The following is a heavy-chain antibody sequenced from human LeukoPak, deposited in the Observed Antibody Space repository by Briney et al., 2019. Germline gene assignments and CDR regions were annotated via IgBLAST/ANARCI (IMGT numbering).Heavy chain of an antibody. CDR1: GGSISSYY. J-gene: IGHJ5*02. CDR2: IYYSGST. CDR3: ARGGVPENGS. V-gene: IGHV4-59*08. Sequence: PSETLSLTCTVSGGSISSYYWSWIRQPPGKGLEWIGYIYYSGSTNYSPSLKSRVTISVDTSKNQFSLKLSSVTAADTAVYYCARGGVPENGSWGQGTLVTVSS. D-gene: IGHD2-2*01.